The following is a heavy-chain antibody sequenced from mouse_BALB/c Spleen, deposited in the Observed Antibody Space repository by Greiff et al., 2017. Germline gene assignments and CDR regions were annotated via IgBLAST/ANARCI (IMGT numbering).Heavy chain of an antibody. CDR2: IWAGGST. Sequence: VKLMESGPGLVAPSQSLSITCTVSGFSLTSYGVHWVRQPPGKGLEWLGVIWAGGSTNYNSALMSRLSISKDNSKSQVFLKMNSLQTDDTAMYYCARELRLRNYYAMDYWGQGTSVTVSS. V-gene: IGHV2-9*02. J-gene: IGHJ4*01. CDR3: ARELRLRNYYAMDY. D-gene: IGHD1-2*01. CDR1: GFSLTSYG.